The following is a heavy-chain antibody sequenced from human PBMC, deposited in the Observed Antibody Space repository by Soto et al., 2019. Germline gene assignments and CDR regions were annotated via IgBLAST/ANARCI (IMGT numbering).Heavy chain of an antibody. CDR3: ARALSDYYDSSGFQTTWFDP. CDR1: GGSISSGDYS. D-gene: IGHD3-22*01. CDR2: IYYSGST. V-gene: IGHV4-30-2*01. J-gene: IGHJ5*02. Sequence: PSETLSLTCAVSGGSISSGDYSWSWIRQPPGKGLEWIGYIYYSGSTYYNPSLKSRVTISVDRSKNQFSLKLISVTAADTAVYYCARALSDYYDSSGFQTTWFDPWGQGTLVTVSS.